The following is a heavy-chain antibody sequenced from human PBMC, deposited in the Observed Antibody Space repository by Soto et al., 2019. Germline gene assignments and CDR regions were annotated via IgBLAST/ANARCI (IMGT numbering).Heavy chain of an antibody. V-gene: IGHV1-45*02. CDR1: CNTFTYRY. Sequence: QMQLVQSGAEVKKTGSTVTVSCKDLCNTFTYRYLHWVRQAPGQTLEWMGWITPFSGDVHYAQKFQERVTITRDRSINTAYMRMSSLRSEDTAMYYCAGGGAGSGPFTWELPDHWGQGTLVTVSS. CDR3: AGGGAGSGPFTWELPDH. CDR2: ITPFSGDV. J-gene: IGHJ4*02. D-gene: IGHD1-26*01.